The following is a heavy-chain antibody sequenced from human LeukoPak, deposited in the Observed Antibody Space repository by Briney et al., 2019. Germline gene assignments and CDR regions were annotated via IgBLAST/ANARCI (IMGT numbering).Heavy chain of an antibody. D-gene: IGHD5-12*01. Sequence: SVQVSCKASGGTFSRYAISWVRQAPGQGLEWMGGIIPIFGTANYAQKFQGRVTITADESTSTAYMELSSLRSEDTAVYYCARDPRYSGDFGYWGQGTLVTVSS. V-gene: IGHV1-69*13. CDR1: GGTFSRYA. CDR2: IIPIFGTA. CDR3: ARDPRYSGDFGY. J-gene: IGHJ4*02.